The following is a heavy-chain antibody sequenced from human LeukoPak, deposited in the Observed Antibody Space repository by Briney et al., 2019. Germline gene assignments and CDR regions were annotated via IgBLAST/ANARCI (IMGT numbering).Heavy chain of an antibody. CDR2: INHSGST. D-gene: IGHD3-10*01. CDR3: ARDYYGSGSYSPYFQH. J-gene: IGHJ1*01. CDR1: GGSFSGYY. Sequence: SETLSLTCAVYGGSFSGYYWSWIRPPPGKGLEWIGEINHSGSTNYNPSLKSRVTISVDTSKNQFSLKLSSVTAADTAVYYCARDYYGSGSYSPYFQHWGQGTLVTV. V-gene: IGHV4-34*01.